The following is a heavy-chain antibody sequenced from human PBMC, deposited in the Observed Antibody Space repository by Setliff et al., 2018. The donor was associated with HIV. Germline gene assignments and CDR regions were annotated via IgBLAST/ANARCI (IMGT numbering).Heavy chain of an antibody. CDR2: IYYSGST. Sequence: SETLSLTCTVSGGSISSGGYYWSWIRQLPGKGMECIGYIYYSGSTYYNPSLKSLVTIAVDTSKNQFSLKLSSVTAAVTAVYYCARSPLNYYYKSDAFDIWGQGTMVTVSS. CDR3: ARSPLNYYYKSDAFDI. J-gene: IGHJ3*02. CDR1: GGSISSGGYY. V-gene: IGHV4-31*01. D-gene: IGHD3-22*01.